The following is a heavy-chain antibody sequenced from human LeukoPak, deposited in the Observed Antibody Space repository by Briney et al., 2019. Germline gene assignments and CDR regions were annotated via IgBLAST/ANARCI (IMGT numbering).Heavy chain of an antibody. J-gene: IGHJ4*02. Sequence: SETLSLTCTVSGGSISSYYWGWIRQPPGKGLEWIGSIYYSGSTYYNPSLKSRVTISVDTSKNQFSLKLSSVTAADTGLYYCARCSGGSCFKGLDYWGQGILVTVSP. D-gene: IGHD2-15*01. V-gene: IGHV4-39*01. CDR1: GGSISSYY. CDR3: ARCSGGSCFKGLDY. CDR2: IYYSGST.